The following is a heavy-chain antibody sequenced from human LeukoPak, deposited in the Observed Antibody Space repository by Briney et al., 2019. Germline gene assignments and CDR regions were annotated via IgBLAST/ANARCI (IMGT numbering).Heavy chain of an antibody. CDR2: IGTAGDT. J-gene: IGHJ6*03. Sequence: GGSLRLSCAASGFTISSYDMHWVRQATGKGLEWVSAIGTAGDTYYPGSVKGRFTISRENAKNSLYLQMNSLRAGDTAVYYCARMGYYYYMDVWGKGTTVTVS. D-gene: IGHD5-24*01. CDR3: ARMGYYYYMDV. CDR1: GFTISSYD. V-gene: IGHV3-13*01.